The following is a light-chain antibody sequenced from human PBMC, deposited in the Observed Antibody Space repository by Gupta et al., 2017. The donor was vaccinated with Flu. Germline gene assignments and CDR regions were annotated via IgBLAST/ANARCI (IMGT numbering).Light chain of an antibody. J-gene: IGKJ1*01. V-gene: IGKV2-24*01. CDR3: LHATQPRT. CDR1: QSLVSMVGNTY. Sequence: ISCRSGQSLVSMVGNTYWSWLQERPGQPPRLLIYKISSRFSVVPERFSGSGAGTDFTLKISRVEAEDVGFYYCLHATQPRTFGQGTRVDIK. CDR2: KIS.